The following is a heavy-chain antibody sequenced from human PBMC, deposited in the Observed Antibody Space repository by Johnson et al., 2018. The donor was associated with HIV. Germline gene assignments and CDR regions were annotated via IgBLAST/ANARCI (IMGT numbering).Heavy chain of an antibody. CDR2: ISSSGSTI. V-gene: IGHV3-11*04. J-gene: IGHJ3*02. D-gene: IGHD6-19*01. CDR3: ARDWLTSRAVAGTSAFDI. Sequence: ISWIRQAPGKGLEWVSYISSSGSTIYYADSVKGRFTISRDNAKKSLFLQMNSLRAEDTAVYYCARDWLTSRAVAGTSAFDIWGQGTMVTVSS.